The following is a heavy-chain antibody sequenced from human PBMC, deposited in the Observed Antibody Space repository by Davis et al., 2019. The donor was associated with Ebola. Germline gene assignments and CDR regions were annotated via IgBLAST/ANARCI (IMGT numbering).Heavy chain of an antibody. Sequence: AASVKVSCKASGGTFSSYAISWVRQAPGQGLEWMGWISAYNGNTNYAQKLQGRVTMTTDTSTSTAYMELRSLRSDDTAVYYCAREGWNYVRGPYYYYYGMDVWGQGTTVTVSS. CDR3: AREGWNYVRGPYYYYYGMDV. V-gene: IGHV1-18*01. D-gene: IGHD1-7*01. J-gene: IGHJ6*02. CDR2: ISAYNGNT. CDR1: GGTFSSYA.